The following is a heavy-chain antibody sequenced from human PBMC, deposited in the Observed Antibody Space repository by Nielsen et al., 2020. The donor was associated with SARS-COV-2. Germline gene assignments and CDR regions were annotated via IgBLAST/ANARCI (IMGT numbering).Heavy chain of an antibody. CDR3: AKGISIELLLRGGGFDY. D-gene: IGHD2-15*01. Sequence: GGSRRLSCAASGFTFDDYAMHWVRQAPGKGLEWVSDISWNSGSIGYADSVKGRFTISRDNAKNSLYLQMNSLRAEDTALYYCAKGISIELLLRGGGFDYWGQGTLVTVSS. V-gene: IGHV3-9*01. CDR1: GFTFDDYA. J-gene: IGHJ4*02. CDR2: ISWNSGSI.